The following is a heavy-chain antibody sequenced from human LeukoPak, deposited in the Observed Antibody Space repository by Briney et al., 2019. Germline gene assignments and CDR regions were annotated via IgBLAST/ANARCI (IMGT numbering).Heavy chain of an antibody. CDR3: ARVTIAVAGAAPYYYYYMDV. Sequence: SETLSLTCAVYGGSFSGYYWSWIRQPPGKGLEWIGEINHSGSTNYNPSLKSRVTISVDTSKNQFSLKLSSVTAADTAVYYCARVTIAVAGAAPYYYYYMDVWGKGTTVTVSS. V-gene: IGHV4-34*01. CDR2: INHSGST. J-gene: IGHJ6*03. D-gene: IGHD6-19*01. CDR1: GGSFSGYY.